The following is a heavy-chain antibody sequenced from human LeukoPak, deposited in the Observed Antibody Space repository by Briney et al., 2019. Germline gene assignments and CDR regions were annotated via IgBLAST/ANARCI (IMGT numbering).Heavy chain of an antibody. CDR3: ARARYDSSSNWFDP. CDR1: GGSISSGGYY. D-gene: IGHD3-22*01. CDR2: IYYSGST. J-gene: IGHJ5*02. V-gene: IGHV4-30-4*01. Sequence: SQTLSLTCTVSGGSISSGGYYWSWIRQPPGRGLEWIGYIYYSGSTYYNPSLKSRVTISVDTSKNQFSLKLSSVTAADTAVYYCARARYDSSSNWFDPWGQGTLVTVSS.